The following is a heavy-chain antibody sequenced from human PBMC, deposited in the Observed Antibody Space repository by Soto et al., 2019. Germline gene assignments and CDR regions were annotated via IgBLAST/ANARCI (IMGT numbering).Heavy chain of an antibody. CDR2: IYHSGST. J-gene: IGHJ3*02. Sequence: SETLSLTCAVSGYSISSGYYWGWIRQPPGKGLEWIGSIYHSGSTYYNPSLKSRVTISVDTSKNQFSLKLSSVTAADTAVYYCAREGLDSSGYYDAFDIWGQGTMVTVSS. CDR1: GYSISSGYY. V-gene: IGHV4-38-2*02. D-gene: IGHD3-22*01. CDR3: AREGLDSSGYYDAFDI.